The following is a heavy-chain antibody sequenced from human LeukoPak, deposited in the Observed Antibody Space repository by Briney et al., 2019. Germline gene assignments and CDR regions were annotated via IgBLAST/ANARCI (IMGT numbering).Heavy chain of an antibody. Sequence: GGSLRLSCAASGFTVSNNYMNWVRQAPGKGLEWVSLIYSGGTTKYVDSVKGRFTISRDNSKNTLYLQMNSLRVEDTAMYYCARDPPGIAASGTGGWGQGTLVTVSS. CDR2: IYSGGTT. J-gene: IGHJ4*02. V-gene: IGHV3-53*01. CDR1: GFTVSNNY. D-gene: IGHD6-13*01. CDR3: ARDPPGIAASGTGG.